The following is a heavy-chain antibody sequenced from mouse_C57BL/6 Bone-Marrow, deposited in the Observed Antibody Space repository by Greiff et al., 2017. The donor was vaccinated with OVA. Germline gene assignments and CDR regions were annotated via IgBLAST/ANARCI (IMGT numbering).Heavy chain of an antibody. CDR1: GYTFTSYG. CDR2: IYPRSGNT. D-gene: IGHD1-1*01. Sequence: QVQLQQSGAELARPGASVKLSCKASGYTFTSYGISWVKQRTGQGLEWIGEIYPRSGNTYYNEKFKGKATLTADKSSSTAYMELRSLTSEDSAVYFCARRGGSPPYWYFDVWGTGTTVTVSS. V-gene: IGHV1-81*01. CDR3: ARRGGSPPYWYFDV. J-gene: IGHJ1*03.